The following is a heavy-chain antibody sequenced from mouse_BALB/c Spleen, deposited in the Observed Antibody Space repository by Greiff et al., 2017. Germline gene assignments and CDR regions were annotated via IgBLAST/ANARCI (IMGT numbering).Heavy chain of an antibody. CDR2: ISDGGSYT. Sequence: EVKLVESGGGLVKPGGSLKLSCAASGFTFSDYYMYWVRQTPEKRLEWVATISDGGSYTYYPDSVKGRFTISRDNAKNNLYLQMSSLKSEDTAMYYCARDRYRYYAMDYWGQGTSVTVSS. D-gene: IGHD2-14*01. CDR3: ARDRYRYYAMDY. V-gene: IGHV5-4*02. CDR1: GFTFSDYY. J-gene: IGHJ4*01.